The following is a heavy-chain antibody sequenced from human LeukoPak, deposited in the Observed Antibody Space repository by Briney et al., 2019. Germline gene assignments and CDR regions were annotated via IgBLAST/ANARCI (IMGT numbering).Heavy chain of an antibody. CDR3: ARAGGGWWVRYKFDY. Sequence: GGSLRLSCAASGFSFTSYSMNWVRQAPGKGLEWVSSISSSSHIYYADSVRGRLTISRDNAKDSLYLQMNSLRAEDTAVYYCARAGGGWWVRYKFDYWGQGTLVTVSS. D-gene: IGHD3-16*02. CDR2: ISSSSHI. CDR1: GFSFTSYS. J-gene: IGHJ4*02. V-gene: IGHV3-21*01.